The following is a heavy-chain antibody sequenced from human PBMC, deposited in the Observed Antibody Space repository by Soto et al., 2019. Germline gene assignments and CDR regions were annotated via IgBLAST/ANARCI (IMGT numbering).Heavy chain of an antibody. D-gene: IGHD3-10*01. Sequence: SVPTLVNPTQTLTLTGTFSGVSLSTSGVAVVWIRQPPGKALEWLALIYWDDDKLYSPSLKRRLTVTMDTSKNQVVLTLTKMDPVDTGTYYCVHSQEMVRGVMDMDVWCQGTTLTVS. CDR3: VHSQEMVRGVMDMDV. CDR1: GVSLSTSGVA. V-gene: IGHV2-5*02. CDR2: IYWDDDK. J-gene: IGHJ6*02.